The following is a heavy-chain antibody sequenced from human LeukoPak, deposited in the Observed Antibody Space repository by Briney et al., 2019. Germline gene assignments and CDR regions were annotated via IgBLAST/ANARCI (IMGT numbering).Heavy chain of an antibody. CDR1: GITLSNYG. D-gene: IGHD1-7*01. CDR3: VSHGGGISGTLDT. Sequence: QTGGSLRLSCAVSGITLSNYGMSWVRQAPGEGLEWVAGISDSGGRTNYADSVKGRLTISRDNPKNTLYLQMNSLRAEDTAVYYCVSHGGGISGTLDTWGQGTLVAVSS. CDR2: ISDSGGRT. V-gene: IGHV3-23*01. J-gene: IGHJ4*02.